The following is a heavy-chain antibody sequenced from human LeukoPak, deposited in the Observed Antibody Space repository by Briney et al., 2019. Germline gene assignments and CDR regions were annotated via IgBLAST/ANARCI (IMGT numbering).Heavy chain of an antibody. Sequence: KSSETLSLTCTVSGGSISSSSYYWGWIRQPPGKGLEWIGSIYYSGSTYYNPSLKSRVTISVDTSKNQFSLKLSSVTAADTAVYYCASYCGGDCYSGHGDYWGQGTLVTVSS. V-gene: IGHV4-39*01. J-gene: IGHJ4*02. CDR3: ASYCGGDCYSGHGDY. CDR1: GGSISSSSYY. D-gene: IGHD2-21*01. CDR2: IYYSGST.